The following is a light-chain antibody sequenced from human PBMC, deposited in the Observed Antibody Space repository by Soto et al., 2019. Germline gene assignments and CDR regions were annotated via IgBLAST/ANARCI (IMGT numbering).Light chain of an antibody. V-gene: IGLV2-14*03. CDR1: SNDVGGYNF. CDR3: SSYTNSGSV. J-gene: IGLJ2*01. Sequence: QSVLTQPASVSGSPGQSITISCTGTSNDVGGYNFVSWYQQHPGKAPKLMIYDVIHRPSGVPNRFSGSKSGNTASLTIYGLQTEDEADYYCSSYTNSGSVFGGGTKLTVL. CDR2: DVI.